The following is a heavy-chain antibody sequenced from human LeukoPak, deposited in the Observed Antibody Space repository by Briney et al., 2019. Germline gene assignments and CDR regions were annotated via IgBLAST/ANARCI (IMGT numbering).Heavy chain of an antibody. Sequence: ASVKVSCKASGYTFTGYYMHWVRQAPGQGLEWMGWINPNSGGTNYAQKFQGRVTMTRDTSISTAYMELSRLRSDDTAVYYCARVDYYGSGSPNSNAFDIWGQGTMVAVSS. CDR2: INPNSGGT. J-gene: IGHJ3*02. V-gene: IGHV1-2*02. D-gene: IGHD3-10*01. CDR3: ARVDYYGSGSPNSNAFDI. CDR1: GYTFTGYY.